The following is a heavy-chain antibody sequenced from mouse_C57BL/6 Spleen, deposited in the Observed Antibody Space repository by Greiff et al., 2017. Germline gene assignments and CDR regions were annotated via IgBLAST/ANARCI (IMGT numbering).Heavy chain of an antibody. CDR3: ARDRWLPSHFDY. CDR1: GYSITSCYY. Sequence: EVQLVESGPGLVKPSQSLSLTCSVTGYSITSCYYWNWIRQFPGNKLEWMGYISYDGSNNYNPSLKNRSSITRETSKTKSCLKLNAGTTEDTATYYCARDRWLPSHFDYWGQGTTLTVSS. J-gene: IGHJ2*01. D-gene: IGHD2-3*01. V-gene: IGHV3-6*01. CDR2: ISYDGSN.